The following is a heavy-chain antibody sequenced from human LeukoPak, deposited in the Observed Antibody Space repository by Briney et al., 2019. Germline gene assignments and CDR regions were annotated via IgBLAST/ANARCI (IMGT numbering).Heavy chain of an antibody. Sequence: QPGRSLRLSCAASGFTFSSYDMHWVRQAPGKGLEWVTVISYDGSNKYYGDSVKGRFTISRDNSKNTLYLKMNSLRAEDTAVYYCAKEGSNGDFDYWGQGTQVTVS. D-gene: IGHD1-26*01. CDR1: GFTFSSYD. V-gene: IGHV3-30*18. J-gene: IGHJ4*02. CDR3: AKEGSNGDFDY. CDR2: ISYDGSNK.